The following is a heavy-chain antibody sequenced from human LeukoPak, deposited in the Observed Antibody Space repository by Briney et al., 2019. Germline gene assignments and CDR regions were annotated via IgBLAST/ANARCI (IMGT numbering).Heavy chain of an antibody. D-gene: IGHD3-9*01. CDR1: GYMFTRYG. Sequence: ASVKVSCQASGYMFTRYGISWVRQAPGQGLEWVGWISAYNGNTNYAQKLQGRVTMTTDTSTSTAYMELRSLRSDDTAVYYCARKYYDILTGYYTGLDYWGQGTLVTVSS. V-gene: IGHV1-18*01. CDR2: ISAYNGNT. CDR3: ARKYYDILTGYYTGLDY. J-gene: IGHJ4*02.